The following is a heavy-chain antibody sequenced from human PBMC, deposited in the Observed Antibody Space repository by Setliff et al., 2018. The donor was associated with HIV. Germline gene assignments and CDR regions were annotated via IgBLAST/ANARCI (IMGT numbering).Heavy chain of an antibody. J-gene: IGHJ4*02. V-gene: IGHV4-38-2*01. D-gene: IGHD4-17*01. CDR3: ARVRQVSDYGDYDYYFDY. Sequence: LSLTCAVSGYSISSGSYWAWIRQPPGKGLEWIGSIYHSGTTYHNPSLKSRVTISVDTSKNQFSLKLSSVTAAGTAVYYCARVRQVSDYGDYDYYFDYWGQGALVTVSS. CDR1: GYSISSGSY. CDR2: IYHSGTT.